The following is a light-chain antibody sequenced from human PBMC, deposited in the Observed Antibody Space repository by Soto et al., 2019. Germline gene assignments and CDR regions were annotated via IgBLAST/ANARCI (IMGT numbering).Light chain of an antibody. Sequence: EVVLTQSPGTLSLSPGEGATLSCRSSQDVGTYYLAWYQQKPGQAPRLLIFGASSRASGVPGRFSGSGSGTDFTRTISRLEPEDSAVYYCQQFINSPYMYIFGQGTKLEI. CDR2: GAS. CDR1: QDVGTYY. CDR3: QQFINSPYMYI. V-gene: IGKV3-20*01. J-gene: IGKJ2*01.